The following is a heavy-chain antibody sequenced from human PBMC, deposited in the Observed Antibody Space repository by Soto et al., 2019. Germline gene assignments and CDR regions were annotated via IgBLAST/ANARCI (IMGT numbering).Heavy chain of an antibody. CDR3: ARGPLYYYGSGRYSGGRDY. Sequence: SETLSLTCAVYGGSFSGYYWSWIRQPPGKGLEWIGEINHSGSTNYNPSLKSRVTISVDTSKTQFSLKLSAVTVADTAVYYCARGPLYYYGSGRYSGGRDYPGQGTLVTGSS. D-gene: IGHD3-10*01. CDR1: GGSFSGYY. V-gene: IGHV4-34*01. CDR2: INHSGST. J-gene: IGHJ4*02.